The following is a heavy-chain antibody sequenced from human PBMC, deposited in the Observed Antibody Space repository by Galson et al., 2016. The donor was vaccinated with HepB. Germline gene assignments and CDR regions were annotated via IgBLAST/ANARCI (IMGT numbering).Heavy chain of an antibody. V-gene: IGHV6-1*01. D-gene: IGHD5-18*01. J-gene: IGHJ4*02. CDR1: GDSVSRKSGA. Sequence: CAISGDSVSRKSGAWSWIRQSPSRGLEWLGRTYYRSKWYNDYAVSVKRRITINADTSKNQFSLQLNSVTPEDTAVYFCAGEGGYTYGADLWGQGTLVTVPS. CDR3: AGEGGYTYGADL. CDR2: TYYRSKWYN.